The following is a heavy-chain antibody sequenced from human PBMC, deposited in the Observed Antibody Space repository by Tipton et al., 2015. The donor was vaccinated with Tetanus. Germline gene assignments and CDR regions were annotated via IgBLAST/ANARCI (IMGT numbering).Heavy chain of an antibody. Sequence: SLRLSCVASGFTFRSYWMSWVRQAPGKGLEWVANIKEDGSEMYYADSVKGRFTISRDNSRNSLYLQMSSLRDDDTAMYYCVRDDSGRGLDYWGKGTLVTVSS. CDR3: VRDDSGRGLDY. J-gene: IGHJ4*02. CDR1: GFTFRSYW. D-gene: IGHD3-10*01. CDR2: IKEDGSEM. V-gene: IGHV3-7*01.